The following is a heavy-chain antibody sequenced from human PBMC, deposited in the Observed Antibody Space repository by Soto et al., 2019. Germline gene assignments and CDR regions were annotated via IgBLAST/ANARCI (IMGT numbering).Heavy chain of an antibody. J-gene: IGHJ5*02. Sequence: GGSLRLSCGASGFIFSNFDMHWVRQTTEKGLEWVSGIGFAGDTNYSGSVKGRFTISRENAKNSLFLQMSSLRVGDTAVYYCVRGLPGGFDPWGRGTLVTVSS. CDR3: VRGLPGGFDP. V-gene: IGHV3-13*01. CDR1: GFIFSNFD. CDR2: IGFAGDT. D-gene: IGHD3-10*01.